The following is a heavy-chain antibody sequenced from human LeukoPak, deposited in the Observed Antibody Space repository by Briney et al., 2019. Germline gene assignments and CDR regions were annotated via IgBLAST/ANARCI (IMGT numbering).Heavy chain of an antibody. D-gene: IGHD3-10*01. V-gene: IGHV3-23*01. CDR3: ARVRGSGSYYSAPFDY. CDR1: GFTFSSYA. Sequence: GGSLRLSCAASGFTFSSYAMSWVRQAPGKGLEWVSAISGSGGSTYYADSVKGRFTISRDNSKNTLYLQMNSLRAEDTAVYYCARVRGSGSYYSAPFDYWGQGTLVTVSS. CDR2: ISGSGGST. J-gene: IGHJ4*02.